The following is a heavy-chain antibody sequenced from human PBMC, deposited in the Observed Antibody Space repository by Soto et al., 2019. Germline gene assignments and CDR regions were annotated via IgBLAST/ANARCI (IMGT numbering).Heavy chain of an antibody. V-gene: IGHV3-33*01. CDR1: GFTFSSYG. J-gene: IGHJ4*02. CDR2: IWYDGSNK. Sequence: GGSLRLSCAASGFTFSSYGMHWVRQAPGKGLEWVAVIWYDGSNKYYADSVKGRFTISRDNSKNTLYLQMNSLRAEDTAVYYCARNGEDDYGYDNRYYFDYWGQGTLVTVSS. CDR3: ARNGEDDYGYDNRYYFDY. D-gene: IGHD4-17*01.